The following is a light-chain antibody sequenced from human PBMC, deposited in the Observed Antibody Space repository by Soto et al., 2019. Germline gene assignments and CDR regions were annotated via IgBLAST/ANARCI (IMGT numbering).Light chain of an antibody. CDR2: WAS. V-gene: IGKV4-1*01. CDR3: HQYYNTPRT. J-gene: IGKJ2*01. CDR1: QGILSSSNNKYY. Sequence: DIVMTQSPDSLSVSLGERATINCKSSQGILSSSNNKYYLAWYQQRPGQPPKLLISWASTRESGVPDRFSGSGSGTDFTLTITSLQAEDVAVYYCHQYYNTPRTFGQGTKLEIK.